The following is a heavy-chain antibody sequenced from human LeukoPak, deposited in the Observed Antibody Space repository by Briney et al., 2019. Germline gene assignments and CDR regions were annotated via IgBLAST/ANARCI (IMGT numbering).Heavy chain of an antibody. J-gene: IGHJ5*02. Sequence: PSETLSLTCTVSGDSISSYYWSWIRQPAGKGLEWVGRIFTSGRTNYNPSLKSRVTMSLDTSKNQFSLKLSSVTAADTAVYYCASHRGSWFDPWGQGTLVTVSS. CDR2: IFTSGRT. V-gene: IGHV4-4*07. CDR3: ASHRGSWFDP. CDR1: GDSISSYY. D-gene: IGHD3-10*01.